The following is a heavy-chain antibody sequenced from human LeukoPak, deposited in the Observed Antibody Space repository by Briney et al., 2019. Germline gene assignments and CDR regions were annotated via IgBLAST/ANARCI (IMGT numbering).Heavy chain of an antibody. CDR2: ISTYNGNT. D-gene: IGHD6-6*01. V-gene: IGHV1-18*01. J-gene: IGHJ4*02. Sequence: ASVKVSCKASGYTFTSYSINWVRQAPGQGLEWMGWISTYNGNTNYTQKLQGRVTMTTDTSTSTAYMELRSLRSDDTAVYYCAKDRWRDGSSSFDNWGQGTLVTVSS. CDR3: AKDRWRDGSSSFDN. CDR1: GYTFTSYS.